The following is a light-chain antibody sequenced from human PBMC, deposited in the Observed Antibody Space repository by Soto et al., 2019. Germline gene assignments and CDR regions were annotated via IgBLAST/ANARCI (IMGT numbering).Light chain of an antibody. V-gene: IGLV4-69*01. CDR1: SGHSNYA. CDR3: QTWGAGIRV. J-gene: IGLJ2*01. CDR2: LNSDGSH. Sequence: QPVLTQSPSASASLGASVKLTCTLSSGHSNYAIAWHQQQPEKGPRYLMKLNSDGSHTKGDGIPDRFSGSSSGAERYLTISSLQPEDEADYYCQTWGAGIRVFGGGTQLTVL.